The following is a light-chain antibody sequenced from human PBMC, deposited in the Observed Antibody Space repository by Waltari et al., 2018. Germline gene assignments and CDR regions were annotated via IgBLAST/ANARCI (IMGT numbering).Light chain of an antibody. Sequence: QSALTQPRSVSGSPGQSVTISCTGTRSDVGGYNFVSWYQQHPGTAPKLIIADVTKRPAGVPDRFSGSKSCNTASLTISGLQAEDEADYYCSSYAGNYVAFGGGTKLTVL. CDR3: SSYAGNYVA. J-gene: IGLJ2*01. V-gene: IGLV2-11*01. CDR2: DVT. CDR1: RSDVGGYNF.